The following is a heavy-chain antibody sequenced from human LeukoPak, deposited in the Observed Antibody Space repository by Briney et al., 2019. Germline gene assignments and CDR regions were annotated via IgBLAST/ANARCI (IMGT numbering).Heavy chain of an antibody. CDR3: ARYRGTWEDAGVFDY. CDR1: GYTFTSYA. J-gene: IGHJ4*02. V-gene: IGHV1-69*13. Sequence: SVKVSCKASGYTFTSYAISWVRQAPGQGLEWMGGIIPIFGTANYAQKFQGRVTITADESTSTAYMELSSLRSEDTAVYYCARYRGTWEDAGVFDYWGQGTLVTVSS. D-gene: IGHD1-26*01. CDR2: IIPIFGTA.